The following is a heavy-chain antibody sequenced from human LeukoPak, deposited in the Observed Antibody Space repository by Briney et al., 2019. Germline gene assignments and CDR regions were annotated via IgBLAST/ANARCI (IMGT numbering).Heavy chain of an antibody. CDR1: GGSFSGYY. J-gene: IGHJ4*02. D-gene: IGHD2-15*01. V-gene: IGHV4-34*01. Sequence: SETLSLTCAVYGGSFSGYYWSWIRQPPGKGLEWIGEINHSGSTNYNPSLKSRVTISVDTSKNQFSLKLSSVTAADTAVYYCARGIYCSGGSCSFDYWGQGTLVTVSS. CDR2: INHSGST. CDR3: ARGIYCSGGSCSFDY.